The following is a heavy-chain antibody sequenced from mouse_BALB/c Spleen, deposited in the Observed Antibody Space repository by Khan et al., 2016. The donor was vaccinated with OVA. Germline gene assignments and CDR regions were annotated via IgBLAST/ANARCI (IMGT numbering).Heavy chain of an antibody. CDR1: GYTFTSYW. Sequence: QVQLQQSGAELVKPGASVKLSCKTSGYTFTSYWIQWVKQRPGQGLGWIGEIFPGTGTTYFNENFKGMATLTIDTFSTTAYMQLSSLTSEDSAVYFCARGDFGNYEFAYWGKGTLVTVS. D-gene: IGHD2-1*01. CDR2: IFPGTGTT. V-gene: IGHV1S132*01. CDR3: ARGDFGNYEFAY. J-gene: IGHJ3*01.